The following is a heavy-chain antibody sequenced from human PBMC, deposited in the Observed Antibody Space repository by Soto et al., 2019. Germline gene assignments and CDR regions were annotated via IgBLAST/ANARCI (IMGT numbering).Heavy chain of an antibody. D-gene: IGHD3-10*01. CDR2: IKQDGSEK. CDR3: ARGGARAPAYYGMDV. J-gene: IGHJ6*02. V-gene: IGHV3-7*03. Sequence: GGSLRLSCTAYGFALSTYWMTWVRQAPGKGLEWVANIKQDGSEKYYVDSVKGRFIISRDNAKNSLYLQMNSLRAEDAAVYYCARGGARAPAYYGMDVWGQGTMVTVSS. CDR1: GFALSTYW.